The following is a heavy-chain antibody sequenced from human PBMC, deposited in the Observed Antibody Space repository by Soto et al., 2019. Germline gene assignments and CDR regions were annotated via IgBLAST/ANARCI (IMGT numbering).Heavy chain of an antibody. Sequence: EVQLVESGGGLVQPGGSLRLSCAATGFTFSTYWMHWVRQGPGKGLVWVSRISTDGSSTTYADSVKGRFTISRANAKNTLSLQMNRLRAEDTAVYYCARATGSNHPFDYWGQGALVTVSS. CDR1: GFTFSTYW. CDR2: ISTDGSST. CDR3: ARATGSNHPFDY. J-gene: IGHJ4*02. D-gene: IGHD2-2*01. V-gene: IGHV3-74*01.